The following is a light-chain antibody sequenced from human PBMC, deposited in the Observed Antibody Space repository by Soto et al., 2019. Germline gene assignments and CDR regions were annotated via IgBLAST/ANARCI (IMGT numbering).Light chain of an antibody. CDR2: GAF. Sequence: EIVVTQSPGALSLSPGERATLSCKASPNIITDDLAWYQQKPGQAPRLLIYGAFRRATGVPDRFSGSGSGTDFTLTITRLEPDDSALYYCQQYGPSPTFGPGTKVEIK. CDR3: QQYGPSPT. V-gene: IGKV3-20*01. CDR1: PNIITDD. J-gene: IGKJ3*01.